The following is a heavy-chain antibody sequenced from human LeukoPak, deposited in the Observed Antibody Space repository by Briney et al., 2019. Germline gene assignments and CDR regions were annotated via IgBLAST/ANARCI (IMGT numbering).Heavy chain of an antibody. J-gene: IGHJ3*02. Sequence: GRSLRLSCAASGFTFSSYAMHWVRQAPGKGLEWVAVISYDGSNKYYADSVKGRFTISRDDSGNTLYLQMNSLRAEDTAVYYCARDGVPGYCSSTSCPLGDAFDIWGQGTMVTVSS. V-gene: IGHV3-30*14. D-gene: IGHD2-2*03. CDR3: ARDGVPGYCSSTSCPLGDAFDI. CDR2: ISYDGSNK. CDR1: GFTFSSYA.